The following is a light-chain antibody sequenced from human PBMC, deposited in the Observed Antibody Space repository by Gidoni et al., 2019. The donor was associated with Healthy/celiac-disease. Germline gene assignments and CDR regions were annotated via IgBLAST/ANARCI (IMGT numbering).Light chain of an antibody. CDR2: EVS. V-gene: IGLV2-14*01. J-gene: IGLJ2*01. CDR1: SRDVGGYNY. CDR3: SSYTSSSTPHVV. Sequence: QSALTQPASVSGSPGQSNTISCTGTSRDVGGYNYVSWYQQHPGKAPKLMIYEVSNRPSGVSNRFSGSKSGNTASLTISGLQAEDEADYYCSSYTSSSTPHVVFGGGTKLTVL.